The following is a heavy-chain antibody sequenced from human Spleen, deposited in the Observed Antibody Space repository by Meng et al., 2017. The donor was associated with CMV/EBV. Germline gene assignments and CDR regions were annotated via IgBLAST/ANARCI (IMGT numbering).Heavy chain of an antibody. Sequence: ASVMVSCKTSGYTFIDYYIHWVRQAPGQGLEWMGWINPNSGGTNYAQKFQGRGTMTTDTSITTAYMELSRLRSDDTAVYYCARGLRYFDPHDFDYWSQGTLVTVSS. CDR2: INPNSGGT. CDR1: GYTFIDYY. CDR3: ARGLRYFDPHDFDY. D-gene: IGHD3-9*01. V-gene: IGHV1-2*02. J-gene: IGHJ4*02.